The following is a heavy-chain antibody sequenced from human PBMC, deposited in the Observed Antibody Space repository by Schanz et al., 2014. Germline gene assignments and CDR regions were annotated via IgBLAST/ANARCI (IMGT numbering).Heavy chain of an antibody. V-gene: IGHV1-46*01. Sequence: QVQLVQSGTQVKKPGASVKVSCKASGYTLSAYSLHWVRQAPGQGLEWMGIVNPSVRGTHFAREFQGRVTVTSDTSTSTVYMELSGLRSEDTAMYYCARDYYDSSGYYYCDYWGQGTLVTVSA. CDR3: ARDYYDSSGYYYCDY. CDR2: VNPSVRGT. CDR1: GYTLSAYS. J-gene: IGHJ4*02. D-gene: IGHD3-22*01.